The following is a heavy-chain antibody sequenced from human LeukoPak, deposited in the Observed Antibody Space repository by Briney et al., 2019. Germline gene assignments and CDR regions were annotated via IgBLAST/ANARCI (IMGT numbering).Heavy chain of an antibody. Sequence: GESLKISFQGSGYRFTSYWIGWVRPMPGKGLEWMGIIYPGDSDTRYSPSFQGQVTISADKSISTAYLQWSSLKASDTAMYYCARQALVAAAGNYYYYGMDVWGQGTTVTVSS. V-gene: IGHV5-51*01. CDR1: GYRFTSYW. CDR2: IYPGDSDT. CDR3: ARQALVAAAGNYYYYGMDV. J-gene: IGHJ6*02. D-gene: IGHD6-13*01.